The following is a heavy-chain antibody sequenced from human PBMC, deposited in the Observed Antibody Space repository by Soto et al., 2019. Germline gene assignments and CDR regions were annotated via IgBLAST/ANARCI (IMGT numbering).Heavy chain of an antibody. D-gene: IGHD3-22*01. J-gene: IGHJ5*02. Sequence: KTSETLSLTCTVSGGSISSYYWSWIRQPPGKGLEWIGYIYYSVSNNYNPSLKSRVTISVDTSKNQFSLKLSSVTAADTAVYYCARVDPEYYYDTRAALNWFYTGGLGRLV. CDR1: GGSISSYY. CDR3: ARVDPEYYYDTRAALNWFYT. CDR2: IYYSVSN. V-gene: IGHV4-59*01.